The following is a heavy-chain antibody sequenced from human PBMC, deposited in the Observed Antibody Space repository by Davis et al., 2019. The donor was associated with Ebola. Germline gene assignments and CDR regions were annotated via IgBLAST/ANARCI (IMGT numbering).Heavy chain of an antibody. D-gene: IGHD1-7*01. CDR2: ITSSGSTI. J-gene: IGHJ4*02. Sequence: GGSLRLSCTASGFTFSSYTMNWVRQAPGKGLEWLSYITSSGSTIYYADSVKGRFTVSRDNARNALFLQMHSLRDEDTAVYYCARGRGNYAIDYWGQGTLVTVSS. V-gene: IGHV3-48*02. CDR1: GFTFSSYT. CDR3: ARGRGNYAIDY.